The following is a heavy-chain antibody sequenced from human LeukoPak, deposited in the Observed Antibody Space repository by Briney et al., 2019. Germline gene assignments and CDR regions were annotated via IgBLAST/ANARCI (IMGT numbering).Heavy chain of an antibody. CDR2: ISDSGSS. CDR3: ARVSSYTWYYYFDY. J-gene: IGHJ4*02. CDR1: GGSISSYY. V-gene: IGHV4-59*01. Sequence: SSETLSLTCTVSGGSISSYYWSWIRQPPGKGLEWIGYISDSGSSNYNPSLKSRVTISVDTSKNQFSLKLSSVTAADTAVYYCARVSSYTWYYYFDYWGQGTLVTVSS. D-gene: IGHD5-12*01.